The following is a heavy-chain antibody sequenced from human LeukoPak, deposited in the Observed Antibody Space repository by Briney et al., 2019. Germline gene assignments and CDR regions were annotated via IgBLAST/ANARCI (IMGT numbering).Heavy chain of an antibody. CDR2: INPNSGGT. CDR1: GYTFTAYY. CDR3: ARDLTPLEMATIEGWFDP. D-gene: IGHD5-24*01. Sequence: ASVTVSYTASGYTFTAYYMHWVRQAPGQGLAWMGWINPNSGGTNYAQEFQGRVTMTRDTSISTAYMALSRLRSDDTAVYYCARDLTPLEMATIEGWFDPWGQGTLVTVSS. J-gene: IGHJ5*02. V-gene: IGHV1-2*02.